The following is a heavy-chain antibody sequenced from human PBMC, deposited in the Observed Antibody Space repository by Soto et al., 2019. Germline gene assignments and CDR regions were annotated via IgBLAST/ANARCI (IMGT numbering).Heavy chain of an antibody. CDR1: GFTFSSYA. CDR2: ISYDGSNK. J-gene: IGHJ4*02. V-gene: IGHV3-30*04. CDR3: ASGRGVTNGFDY. D-gene: IGHD2-8*01. Sequence: GGSLRLSCAASGFTFSSYAMHWVRQAPGKGLEWVAVISYDGSNKYYADSVKGRFTISRVNSKNTLYLQMNNLRAEDTAVYYCASGRGVTNGFDYWGQGTLVTVSS.